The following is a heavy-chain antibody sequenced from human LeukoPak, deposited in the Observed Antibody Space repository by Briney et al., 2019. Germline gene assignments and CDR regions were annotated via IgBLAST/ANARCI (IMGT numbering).Heavy chain of an antibody. CDR1: GFTVSSNY. D-gene: IGHD3-10*01. Sequence: GGSLRLSCVASGFTVSSNYMSWVRQAPGMGLGWVSVIYSDGRTYYADSVKGRFTISRGNAKNSLYLQMNSLRAEDTAIYYCVRDEMRSGAFDIWGQGTMVTVSS. J-gene: IGHJ3*02. CDR3: VRDEMRSGAFDI. V-gene: IGHV3-66*01. CDR2: IYSDGRT.